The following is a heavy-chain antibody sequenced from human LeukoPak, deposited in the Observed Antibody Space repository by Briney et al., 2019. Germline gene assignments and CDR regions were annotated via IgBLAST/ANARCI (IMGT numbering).Heavy chain of an antibody. Sequence: GGSLRLSCAASGFTFDDYAMHWVRQAPGKGLEWVSGISWNSGSIGYADSVKGRFTISRDNAKNSLYLQMNSLRAEDTALYYCAKDRGGYGDYTGAFDIWGQGTMVTVSS. D-gene: IGHD4-17*01. CDR1: GFTFDDYA. J-gene: IGHJ3*02. V-gene: IGHV3-9*01. CDR3: AKDRGGYGDYTGAFDI. CDR2: ISWNSGSI.